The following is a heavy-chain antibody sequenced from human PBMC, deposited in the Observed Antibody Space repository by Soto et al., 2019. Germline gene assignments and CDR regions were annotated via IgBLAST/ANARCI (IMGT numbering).Heavy chain of an antibody. CDR1: GFTFSQYG. Sequence: QVQLVESGGGVVQPGRSLRLSCVASGFTFSQYGMHRVRQAPGQGLEWVAVISYDGGAKYYAESVKGQFTVSRDNSQNTLYLQMNSLSAEDTAVYYCAKEPVHVAGRNGFNSGGRGRMVAVSS. J-gene: IGHJ3*02. V-gene: IGHV3-30*18. D-gene: IGHD6-19*01. CDR3: AKEPVHVAGRNGFNS. CDR2: ISYDGGAK.